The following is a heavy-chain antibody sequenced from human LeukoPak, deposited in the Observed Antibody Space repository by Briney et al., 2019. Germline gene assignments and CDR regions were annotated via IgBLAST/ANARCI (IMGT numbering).Heavy chain of an antibody. D-gene: IGHD3-22*01. CDR2: IYYSGST. V-gene: IGHV4-59*01. CDR1: GGSISNYY. J-gene: IGHJ5*02. Sequence: SETLSLTCTVSGGSISNYYWSWIRQPPGKGLEWIGYIYYSGSTNYNPSLKSRVTISVDTSKNQFSLKLSSVTAADTAVYYCARGESSASNWFDPWGQGTLVTVSS. CDR3: ARGESSASNWFDP.